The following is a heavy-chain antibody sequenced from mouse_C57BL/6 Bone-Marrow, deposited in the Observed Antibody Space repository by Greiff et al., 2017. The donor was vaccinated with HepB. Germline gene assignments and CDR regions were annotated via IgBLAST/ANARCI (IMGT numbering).Heavy chain of an antibody. CDR2: ISYDGSN. V-gene: IGHV3-6*01. CDR3: AKNWDLSFAY. CDR1: GYSITSGYY. Sequence: VQLKESGPGLVKPSQSLSLTCSVTGYSITSGYYWNWIRQFPGNKLEWMGYISYDGSNNYNPSLKNRISITRDTSKNQFFLKLNSVTTEDTATYYCAKNWDLSFAYWGQGTLVTVSA. D-gene: IGHD4-1*01. J-gene: IGHJ3*01.